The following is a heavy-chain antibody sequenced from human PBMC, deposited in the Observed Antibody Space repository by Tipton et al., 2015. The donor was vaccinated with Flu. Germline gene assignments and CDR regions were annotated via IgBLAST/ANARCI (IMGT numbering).Heavy chain of an antibody. CDR3: AVRGKLRPTFDY. CDR2: ISWDSSNR. Sequence: SLRLSCTASGFTFGDYAMHWVRQAPGKGLEWVSGISWDSSNRIYANSVKGRFNISRDNARNSLYLQVNSLRAEDTAFYYCAVRGKLRPTFDYWGQGALVTVSS. V-gene: IGHV3-9*01. D-gene: IGHD2-21*01. CDR1: GFTFGDYA. J-gene: IGHJ4*02.